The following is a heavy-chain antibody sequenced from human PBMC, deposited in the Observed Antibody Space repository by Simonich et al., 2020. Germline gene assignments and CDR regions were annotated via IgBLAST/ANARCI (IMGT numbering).Heavy chain of an antibody. D-gene: IGHD6-13*01. Sequence: EVQLVESGGGLVQPGRSLRLSCAASGFTFDDYAMHWVRQAPGKGLEWVSGISWKSGSIGYADSGKGRFTISRDNAKNSLYLQMNSLGAEDTALYYCAKDVAAAGTEYFQHWGQGTLVTVSS. CDR3: AKDVAAAGTEYFQH. V-gene: IGHV3-9*01. CDR1: GFTFDDYA. J-gene: IGHJ1*01. CDR2: ISWKSGSI.